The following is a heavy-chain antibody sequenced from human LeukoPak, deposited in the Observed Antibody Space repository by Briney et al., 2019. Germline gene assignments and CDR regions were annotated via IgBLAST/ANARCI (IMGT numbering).Heavy chain of an antibody. Sequence: PSETLSLTCTVSGYSISSGYYWGWIRQPPGKGLEWIGSIYHSGSTYYNPSLKSRLTISVDTSKNQFSLNLSSVTAADTAVYYCARQEIGLRSFDPWGQGTLVTVSS. J-gene: IGHJ5*02. CDR1: GYSISSGYY. D-gene: IGHD3/OR15-3a*01. V-gene: IGHV4-38-2*02. CDR2: IYHSGST. CDR3: ARQEIGLRSFDP.